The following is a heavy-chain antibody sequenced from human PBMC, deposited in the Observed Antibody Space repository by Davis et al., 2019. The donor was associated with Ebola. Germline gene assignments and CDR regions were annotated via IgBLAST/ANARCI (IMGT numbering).Heavy chain of an antibody. D-gene: IGHD3-16*01. CDR2: MNPNSGNT. J-gene: IGHJ5*02. V-gene: IGHV1-8*03. Sequence: ASVKVSCKASGGTFSSYAINWVRQATGQGLEWMGWMNPNSGNTGYAQKFQGRLTITRNTSINTSYMELRSLRSDDTAVYYCARGPLVGASSPWGQGTLVTVSS. CDR3: ARGPLVGASSP. CDR1: GGTFSSYA.